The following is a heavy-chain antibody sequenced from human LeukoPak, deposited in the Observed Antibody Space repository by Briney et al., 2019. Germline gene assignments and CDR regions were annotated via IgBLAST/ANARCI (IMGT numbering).Heavy chain of an antibody. CDR1: GGSISNYY. Sequence: SETLSLTCTVSGGSISNYYWNWVRQPARKGLEWIGRIYTSGTTSYNPSLKSRVTMSVDTSKNQFSLKLNSVTAADTAVYYCARGRDYNDSSGYFNYWGQGTLVTVSS. J-gene: IGHJ4*02. CDR2: IYTSGTT. CDR3: ARGRDYNDSSGYFNY. D-gene: IGHD3-22*01. V-gene: IGHV4-4*07.